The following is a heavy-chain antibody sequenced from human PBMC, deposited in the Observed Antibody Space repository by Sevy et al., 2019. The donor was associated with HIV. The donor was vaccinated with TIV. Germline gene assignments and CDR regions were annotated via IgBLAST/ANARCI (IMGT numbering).Heavy chain of an antibody. Sequence: SETLSLTCTVSGGSISSSSYYWGWIRQPPGKGLEWIGTIYYSGSSYYNPSLKSRVTISVDTSKNQFSLKLSSVTAADTAVYYCARRGYCGGDCFFHFDSWCQGTLVTVSS. D-gene: IGHD2-21*02. J-gene: IGHJ4*02. V-gene: IGHV4-39*01. CDR1: GGSISSSSYY. CDR2: IYYSGSS. CDR3: ARRGYCGGDCFFHFDS.